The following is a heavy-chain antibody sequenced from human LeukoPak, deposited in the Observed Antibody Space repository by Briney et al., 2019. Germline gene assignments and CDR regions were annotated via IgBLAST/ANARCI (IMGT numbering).Heavy chain of an antibody. CDR1: GFTFSSYA. Sequence: GGSLRLSCAASGFTFSSYAMSWVRQAPGKGLEWVTAISGSGGSTYYADSVKGRFTISRDNSKNTLYLQMNSLRAEDTAVYYCANQPYCGSTSCPPGFDYWGQGTLVTVSS. CDR2: ISGSGGST. D-gene: IGHD2-2*01. J-gene: IGHJ4*02. CDR3: ANQPYCGSTSCPPGFDY. V-gene: IGHV3-23*01.